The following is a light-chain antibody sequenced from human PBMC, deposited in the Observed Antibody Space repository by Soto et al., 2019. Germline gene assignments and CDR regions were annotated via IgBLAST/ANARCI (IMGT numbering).Light chain of an antibody. CDR3: QQYDKLPTY. V-gene: IGKV1-33*01. Sequence: DIQMTQSPSSLSASVGDRVTITCQASQDISNYLNWYQQKPGKAPKLLIYDASNLETGVPSRFSGSGSGTDFTFTISSLQPEDIATYYCQQYDKLPTYFGPGTKVDIK. J-gene: IGKJ3*01. CDR2: DAS. CDR1: QDISNY.